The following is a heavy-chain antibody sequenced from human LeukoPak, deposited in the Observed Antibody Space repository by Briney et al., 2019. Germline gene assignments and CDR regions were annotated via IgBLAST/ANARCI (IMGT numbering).Heavy chain of an antibody. V-gene: IGHV3-48*01. Sequence: GGSLRLSCVVSGFTFSPYSMNWVRQAPGKGLEWVAYISGRTSTIYYADSVKGRFTISRDNSKNTLYLQMNSLRAEDTAVYYCAKDLRGYSGYWGQGTLVTVSS. J-gene: IGHJ4*02. D-gene: IGHD5-12*01. CDR3: AKDLRGYSGY. CDR1: GFTFSPYS. CDR2: ISGRTSTI.